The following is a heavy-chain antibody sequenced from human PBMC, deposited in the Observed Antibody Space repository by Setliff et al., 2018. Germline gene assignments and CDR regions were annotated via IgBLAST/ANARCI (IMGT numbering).Heavy chain of an antibody. J-gene: IGHJ4*02. CDR3: ARVQQLGTFDY. Sequence: PSETLSLTCAVYGGSFSGYYWSWIRQPPGKGLEWIGEINHSGSTNYNPSLKSRVTISVDTSKNQFSLKPSSVTAADTAVYYCARVQQLGTFDYWGQGTLVTVSS. CDR1: GGSFSGYY. CDR2: INHSGST. D-gene: IGHD6-13*01. V-gene: IGHV4-34*01.